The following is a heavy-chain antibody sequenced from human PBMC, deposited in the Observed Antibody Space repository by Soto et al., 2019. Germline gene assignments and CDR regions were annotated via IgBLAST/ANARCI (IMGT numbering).Heavy chain of an antibody. V-gene: IGHV3-15*01. J-gene: IGHJ4*02. CDR3: FENTGRDTIFGVVNDY. CDR2: IKSKTDGGTT. Sequence: VGSLRLSCAASGFTFSNAWMSWVRQAPGKGLEWVGRIKSKTDGGTTDYAAPVKGRFTISRDDSKNTLYLQMNSLKTEDTAVYYCFENTGRDTIFGVVNDYWGQGTLVTVSS. D-gene: IGHD3-3*01. CDR1: GFTFSNAW.